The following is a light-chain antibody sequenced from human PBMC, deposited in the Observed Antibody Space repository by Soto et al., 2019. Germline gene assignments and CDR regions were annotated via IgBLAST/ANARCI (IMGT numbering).Light chain of an antibody. CDR2: AAS. CDR3: QQGSNWPST. CDR1: QSASGY. J-gene: IGKJ4*01. V-gene: IGKV3-11*01. Sequence: IVLTQSPATLSLSPGNTATLSCRASQSASGYLAWYQQNPGQAPRLLIYAASNRATGIPARFRGSGSGTDFTPPITSLEPEDFPDYYCQQGSNWPSTSGGATKVEI.